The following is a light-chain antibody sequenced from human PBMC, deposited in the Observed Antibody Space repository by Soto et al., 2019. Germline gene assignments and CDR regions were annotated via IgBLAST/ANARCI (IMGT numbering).Light chain of an antibody. J-gene: IGKJ4*01. CDR2: GAS. V-gene: IGKV3-15*01. CDR1: QSVSSS. Sequence: EIVMTQSPATLSVSPGERATLSCRASQSVSSSLAWYQQKPGQAPRLLFYGASTRATGVPARFSGSGSGTEFTLTISSLQSEDLAVYYCQRYNNWPLTFGGGTKVESK. CDR3: QRYNNWPLT.